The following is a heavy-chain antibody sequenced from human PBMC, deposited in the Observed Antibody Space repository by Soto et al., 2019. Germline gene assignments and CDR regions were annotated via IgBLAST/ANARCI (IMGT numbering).Heavy chain of an antibody. CDR3: AREFAMKTLLNSGTLHFDH. J-gene: IGHJ4*02. CDR1: AFSFTDYY. V-gene: IGHV1-2*02. D-gene: IGHD1-26*01. CDR2: SNTNTGAT. Sequence: QVQLVQSGAEVKKPGASVKVSCKASAFSFTDYYIHWLRQAPGQGLEWMGWSNTNTGATKMVYNFHGRVTMTSDTSSSTVNMHLNTMKSNNTAVYYCAREFAMKTLLNSGTLHFDHWGAGTLVTVSS.